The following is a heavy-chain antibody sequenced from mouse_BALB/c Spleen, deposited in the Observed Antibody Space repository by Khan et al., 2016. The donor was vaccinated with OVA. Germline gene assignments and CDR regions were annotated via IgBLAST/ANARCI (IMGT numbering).Heavy chain of an antibody. CDR3: AGRTSLKTMDY. V-gene: IGHV1S26*01. CDR2: INPRSYFT. CDR1: GYTFTSYT. Sequence: QVRLQQSGAELVRPGASVKMSCKASGYTFTSYTMHWIKQRPGQGLEWIGYINPRSYFTNYNQKFNGKATLTADKSSSTAYMQLSSLTSEDSAVYYCAGRTSLKTMDYWRQGTSVTVTS. J-gene: IGHJ4*01.